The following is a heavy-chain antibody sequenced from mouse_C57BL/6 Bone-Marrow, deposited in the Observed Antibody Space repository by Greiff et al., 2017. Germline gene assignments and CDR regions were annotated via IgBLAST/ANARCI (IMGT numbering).Heavy chain of an antibody. J-gene: IGHJ1*03. V-gene: IGHV1-59*01. CDR3: ARGGVLWLRRDWYFDV. CDR1: GYTFTSYW. CDR2: IDPSDSYT. D-gene: IGHD2-2*01. Sequence: QVQLQQPGAELVRPGTSVKLSCKASGYTFTSYWMHWVKQRPGQGLEWIGVIDPSDSYTNYNQKFKGKATLTVDTASSTAYMQLSSLTSEDSAVYSCARGGVLWLRRDWYFDVWGTGTTVTVSA.